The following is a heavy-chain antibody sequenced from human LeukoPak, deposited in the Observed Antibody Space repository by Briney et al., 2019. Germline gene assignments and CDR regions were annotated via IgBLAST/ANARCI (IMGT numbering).Heavy chain of an antibody. V-gene: IGHV5-51*01. D-gene: IGHD5-24*01. CDR3: ARLDMQRWLQPLAFDC. Sequence: GESLKISCKGSGYSFTSYWIDWVRQMPGKGLEWMGIIYPGDSDTRYSPSFQGQVTISADKSISTAYLQWSSLKASDTAMYYCARLDMQRWLQPLAFDCWGQGTLVTVSS. CDR1: GYSFTSYW. CDR2: IYPGDSDT. J-gene: IGHJ4*02.